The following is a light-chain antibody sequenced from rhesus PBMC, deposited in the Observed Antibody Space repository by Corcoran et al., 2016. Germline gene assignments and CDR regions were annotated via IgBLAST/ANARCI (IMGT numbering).Light chain of an antibody. CDR2: GAS. CDR1: QSVRSY. Sequence: QVILTQSPATLSLSPGERATLSCRASQSVRSYLAWYQKKPGQAPRLLVSGASSRATGIPDRVSGSGYGTEFPLTISSLGPEDFAVYYCQKYPSPPPFGQGTKVEIK. CDR3: QKYPSPPP. V-gene: IGKV3-53*01. J-gene: IGKJ1*01.